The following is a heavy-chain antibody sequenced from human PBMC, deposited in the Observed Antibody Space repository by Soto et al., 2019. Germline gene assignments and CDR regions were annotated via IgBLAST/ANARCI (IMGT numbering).Heavy chain of an antibody. V-gene: IGHV1-3*01. CDR2: INAGNGNT. J-gene: IGHJ6*02. CDR3: ASPSRYCSSTSCYLRRGGDYYYYYGMDV. D-gene: IGHD2-2*01. CDR1: GYTFTSYA. Sequence: ASVKVSCKASGYTFTSYAMHWVRQAPGQRLEWMGWINAGNGNTKYSQKFQGRVTITRDTSASTAYMELSSLRSEDTAVYYCASPSRYCSSTSCYLRRGGDYYYYYGMDVWGQGTTVTVSS.